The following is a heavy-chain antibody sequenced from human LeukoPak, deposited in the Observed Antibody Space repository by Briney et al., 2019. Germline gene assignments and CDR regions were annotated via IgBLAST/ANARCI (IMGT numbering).Heavy chain of an antibody. CDR3: ARGGGEGGAFDI. CDR2: INPSGGST. CDR1: GNTFTSYY. V-gene: IGHV1-46*01. D-gene: IGHD3-10*01. J-gene: IGHJ3*02. Sequence: ASVKVSCKASGNTFTSYYMHWVRQAPGQGLEWMGIINPSGGSTSYAQNFQGRVTMTRDTSTSTVYMELSSLRSEDTAVYYCARGGGEGGAFDIWGQGTMVTVSS.